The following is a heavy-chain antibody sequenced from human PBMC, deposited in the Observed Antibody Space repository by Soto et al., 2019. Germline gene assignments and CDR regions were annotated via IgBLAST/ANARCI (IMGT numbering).Heavy chain of an antibody. CDR3: ARGDFWSDYYYYGMDV. V-gene: IGHV1-8*01. D-gene: IGHD3-3*01. Sequence: QVQLVQSGAEVKKPGASVKVSCKASGYTFTSYDINWVRQATGQGLEWMGWMNPNSGNTGYAQKFQGRVTMSRTTSIGAADMGLSRLKSEETAVYSCARGDFWSDYYYYGMDVWCQGTTVTVSS. CDR2: MNPNSGNT. CDR1: GYTFTSYD. J-gene: IGHJ6*02.